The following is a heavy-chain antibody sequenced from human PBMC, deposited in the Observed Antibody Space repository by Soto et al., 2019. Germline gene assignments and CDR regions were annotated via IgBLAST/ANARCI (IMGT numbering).Heavy chain of an antibody. Sequence: ASVKVSCKVSGYTLTEFSMHWVRQAPGKGLEWMGGFDPEDGETIYAQKFQGRVTMTEDTSTDTAYMELSSLRSEDTAVYYCATDLKYSSGWYRGYYYYGMDVWGQGTTVTVSS. CDR2: FDPEDGET. J-gene: IGHJ6*02. D-gene: IGHD6-19*01. CDR3: ATDLKYSSGWYRGYYYYGMDV. V-gene: IGHV1-24*01. CDR1: GYTLTEFS.